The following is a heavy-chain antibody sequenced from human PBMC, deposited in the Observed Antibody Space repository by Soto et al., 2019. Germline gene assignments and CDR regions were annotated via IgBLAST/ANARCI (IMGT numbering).Heavy chain of an antibody. CDR3: ARVFGFGGMDV. V-gene: IGHV4-31*03. D-gene: IGHD3-10*01. CDR2: IYYSGST. J-gene: IGHJ6*02. Sequence: QVQLQESGPGLVKPSQTLSLTCTVSGGSISSGGYYWSWIRQHPGKGLEWIGYIYYSGSTYYNPSIKXRXTXSXXTSKNQFSLKLSSVTAADTAVYYCARVFGFGGMDVWGQGTTVTVSS. CDR1: GGSISSGGYY.